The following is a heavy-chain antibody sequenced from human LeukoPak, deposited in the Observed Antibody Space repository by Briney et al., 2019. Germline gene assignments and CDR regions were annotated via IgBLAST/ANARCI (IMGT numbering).Heavy chain of an antibody. D-gene: IGHD3-10*01. CDR2: IYHSGST. V-gene: IGHV4-30-2*01. CDR3: ARVGHYRPRVRGVTIPYYFDH. Sequence: SETLSLTCAVSGGSISSGGYSWSWIRQPPGTGLEWIGYIYHSGSTYYNPSLKSRVTISVDRSKNQFSLKLSSVTAAATAVYYCARVGHYRPRVRGVTIPYYFDHGAREP. CDR1: GGSISSGGYS. J-gene: IGHJ4*02.